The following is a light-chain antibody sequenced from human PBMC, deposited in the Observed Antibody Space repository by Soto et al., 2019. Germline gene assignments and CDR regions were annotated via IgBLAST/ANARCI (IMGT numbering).Light chain of an antibody. Sequence: EIVLTQSPGTLSLSPGERATLSCRAGQYINTRLAWYQHRPGQAPRLLIYQTSIRAAGIPARFSASGSGTDFTLTISDVQPEDFALYYCHQRQSWPRTFGQGTKVDIK. CDR3: HQRQSWPRT. CDR1: QYINTR. V-gene: IGKV3-11*01. CDR2: QTS. J-gene: IGKJ1*01.